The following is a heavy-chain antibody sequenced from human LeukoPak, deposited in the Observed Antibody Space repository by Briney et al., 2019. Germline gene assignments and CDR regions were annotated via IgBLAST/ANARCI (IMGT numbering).Heavy chain of an antibody. J-gene: IGHJ5*02. CDR2: IYTSGST. D-gene: IGHD3-10*01. CDR1: GGSISSGSYY. CDR3: ARSGRKFGMVRGVTSDH. V-gene: IGHV4-61*02. Sequence: PSQTLSLTCTVSGGSISSGSYYWSWIRQPAGKGLEWIGRIYTSGSTNYNPSLKSRVTISVDTSKNQFSLKLSSVTAADTAVYYCARSGRKFGMVRGVTSDHWGQGTLVTVSS.